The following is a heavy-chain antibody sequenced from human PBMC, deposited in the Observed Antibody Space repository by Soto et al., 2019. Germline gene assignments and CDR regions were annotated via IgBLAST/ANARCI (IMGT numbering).Heavy chain of an antibody. CDR3: AQQFYSDFWSGYESWFDP. J-gene: IGHJ5*02. D-gene: IGHD3-3*01. V-gene: IGHV4-4*07. CDR2: IYTSGST. CDR1: GGSISGYY. Sequence: SGTLALTCTVSGGSISGYYWSWIRQPAGKGLEWIGRIYTSGSTNYNPSLKSRVTMSVDTSKNQFSLKLTSVTAADTAVYYCAQQFYSDFWSGYESWFDPWVQGTLVP.